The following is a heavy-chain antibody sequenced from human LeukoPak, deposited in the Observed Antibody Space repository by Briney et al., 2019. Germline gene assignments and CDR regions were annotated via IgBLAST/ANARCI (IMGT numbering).Heavy chain of an antibody. J-gene: IGHJ6*03. D-gene: IGHD4-11*01. Sequence: PSETLSLTYTVSGGSISGYYWSCIRQPPGRGLEWIGYIYYSGSTYCNPSLKSRATISVDTSKNQFSLGLTSVTAADTAVYYCARAPKGMTTVRYYYYYYMDVWGEGTTVTVSS. CDR2: IYYSGST. CDR3: ARAPKGMTTVRYYYYYYMDV. V-gene: IGHV4-59*12. CDR1: GGSISGYY.